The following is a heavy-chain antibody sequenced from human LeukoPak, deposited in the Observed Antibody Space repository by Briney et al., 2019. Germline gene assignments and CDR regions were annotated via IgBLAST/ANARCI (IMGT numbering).Heavy chain of an antibody. CDR2: ISYDGSNK. CDR3: AKDGRDGYIDY. J-gene: IGHJ4*02. CDR1: GFTFSSHG. Sequence: GRSLRLSCAASGFTFSSHGMHWVRQAPGKGLEWVAVISYDGSNKYYADSVKGRFTISRDNSKNTLYLQVNSLRAEDTAVYYCAKDGRDGYIDYWGQGTLVTVSS. V-gene: IGHV3-30*18. D-gene: IGHD5-24*01.